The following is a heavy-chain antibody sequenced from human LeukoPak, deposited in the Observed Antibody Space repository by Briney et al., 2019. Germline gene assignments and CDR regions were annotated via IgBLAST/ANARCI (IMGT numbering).Heavy chain of an antibody. D-gene: IGHD3-3*01. CDR1: GYTFTSYG. CDR3: ARDNASGEDYDFWSGYQGAFDI. V-gene: IGHV1-18*01. CDR2: ISAYNGNT. Sequence: ASVKVSCKASGYTFTSYGISWVRQAPGQGLEWMGWISAYNGNTNYAQKLQGRVTMTTDTSTSTAYMEPRSLRSDDTAVYYCARDNASGEDYDFWSGYQGAFDIWGQGTMVTVSS. J-gene: IGHJ3*02.